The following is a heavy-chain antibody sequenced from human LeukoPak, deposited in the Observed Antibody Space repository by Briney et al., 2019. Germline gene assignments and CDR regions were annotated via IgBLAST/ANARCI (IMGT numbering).Heavy chain of an antibody. J-gene: IGHJ4*02. Sequence: GGSLSLSCAASGFTFSSYSMNWVRQAPGKGLEWVSYISSSSSTIYYADSVKGRFTISRANTKTTLYRQMNSLRAEDTAVYYCARDYYDSSGYIDYWGQGTLVTVSS. CDR2: ISSSSSTI. CDR1: GFTFSSYS. D-gene: IGHD3-22*01. V-gene: IGHV3-48*01. CDR3: ARDYYDSSGYIDY.